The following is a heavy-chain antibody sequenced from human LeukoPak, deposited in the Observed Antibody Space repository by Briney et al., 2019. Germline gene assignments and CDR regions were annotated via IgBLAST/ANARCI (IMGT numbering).Heavy chain of an antibody. V-gene: IGHV3-21*04. J-gene: IGHJ6*02. CDR2: ISSSSSYI. CDR1: GFTFSSYS. Sequence: GGSLRLSCAASGFTFSSYSMNWVRQAPGKGLEWVSSISSSSSYIDYADSVKGRFTISRHNSKNTLYLQMNSLRAEDTAVYYCASRGVAVAGFKTYYYYGMDVWGQGTTVTVSS. D-gene: IGHD6-19*01. CDR3: ASRGVAVAGFKTYYYYGMDV.